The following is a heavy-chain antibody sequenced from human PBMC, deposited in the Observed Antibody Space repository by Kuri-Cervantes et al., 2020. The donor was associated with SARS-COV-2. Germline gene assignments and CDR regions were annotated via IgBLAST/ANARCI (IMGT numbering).Heavy chain of an antibody. CDR3: ARERGLRGWFDP. CDR2: IYSGGST. CDR1: GFTVSSNY. V-gene: IGHV3-53*01. Sequence: ETLSLTCAASGFTVSSNYMSWVRQAPGKGLEWVSVIYSGGSTYYADSVKGRSTISRDNSKNTLYLQMNSLRAEDTAVYYCARERGLRGWFDPWGQGTLVTVSS. J-gene: IGHJ5*02.